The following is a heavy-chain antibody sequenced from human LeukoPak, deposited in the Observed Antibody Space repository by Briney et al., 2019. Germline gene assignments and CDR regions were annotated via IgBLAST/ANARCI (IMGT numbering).Heavy chain of an antibody. Sequence: PSETLSLTCSVSGSSINNYSWSWIRQSPGRGLEWIGFYYSGSPNYNPSLKSRVTISVDTSKNQFSLRLSSVTAADSAVYYCARYNSSGRGFTAVDYWGQGTLVTVSS. J-gene: IGHJ4*02. CDR2: YYSGSP. CDR1: GSSINNYS. D-gene: IGHD3-10*01. V-gene: IGHV4-59*01. CDR3: ARYNSSGRGFTAVDY.